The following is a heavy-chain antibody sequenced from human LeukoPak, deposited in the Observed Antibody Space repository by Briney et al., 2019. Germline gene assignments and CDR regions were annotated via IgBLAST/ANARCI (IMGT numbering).Heavy chain of an antibody. Sequence: SETLSLTCTVSGGSISSYYWSWIRQPLGKGLEWIGYIYYSGSTNYNPSLKSRVTISVDTSKNQFSLKLSSVTAADTAVYYCARGARYSSSWYGIDPWGQGTLVTVSS. CDR2: IYYSGST. D-gene: IGHD6-13*01. J-gene: IGHJ5*02. CDR1: GGSISSYY. CDR3: ARGARYSSSWYGIDP. V-gene: IGHV4-59*01.